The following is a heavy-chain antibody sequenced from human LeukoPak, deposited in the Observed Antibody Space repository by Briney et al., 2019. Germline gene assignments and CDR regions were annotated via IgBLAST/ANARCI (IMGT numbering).Heavy chain of an antibody. D-gene: IGHD3-22*01. CDR2: ISGSGGST. CDR3: AKVDFYDTSGYYGPTFLDY. V-gene: IGHV3-23*01. CDR1: GFTFSIYA. Sequence: TGGSLRLSCAASGFTFSIYAMSWVRRAPGKGLEWVSAISGSGGSTYYTDSVKGRFTISRDNSKNTLYLQMNSLRAEDTAVYYCAKVDFYDTSGYYGPTFLDYWGQGTLVTVSS. J-gene: IGHJ4*02.